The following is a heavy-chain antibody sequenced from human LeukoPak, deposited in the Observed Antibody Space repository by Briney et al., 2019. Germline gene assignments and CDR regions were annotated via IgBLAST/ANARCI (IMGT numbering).Heavy chain of an antibody. J-gene: IGHJ4*02. CDR3: ARALYNWNDPFDY. Sequence: GGSLRLSCAASGFTFSSYWMHWVRQAPGNGLVWVSRINSDESSTSYADSVKGRFTISRDNAKNTLYLQMNSLRAEDTAVYYCARALYNWNDPFDYWGQGTLVTVSS. CDR2: INSDESST. CDR1: GFTFSSYW. D-gene: IGHD1-1*01. V-gene: IGHV3-74*01.